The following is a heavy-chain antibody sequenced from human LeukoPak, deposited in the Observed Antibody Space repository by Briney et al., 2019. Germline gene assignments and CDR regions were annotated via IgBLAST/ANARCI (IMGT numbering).Heavy chain of an antibody. D-gene: IGHD6-19*01. CDR3: ARGYNAGWFDY. CDR2: ISSDGTIQ. J-gene: IGHJ4*02. CDR1: GFSFSTYT. Sequence: PGGSLRLSCAASGFSFSTYTLHWVRQAPGKGLEWVAVISSDGTIQDYADSAKARFTISRDNPKNTLFLQLNSLRVEDTAVYFCARGYNAGWFDYWGQGTLVTVSS. V-gene: IGHV3-30*04.